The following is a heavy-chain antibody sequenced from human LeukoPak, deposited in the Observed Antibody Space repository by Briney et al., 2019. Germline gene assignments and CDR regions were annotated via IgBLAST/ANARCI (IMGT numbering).Heavy chain of an antibody. Sequence: GASVKVSCKVSGYTLTELSMHWVRQAPGKGLEWMGGFDPEDGETIYAQKFQGRVTMTEDTSTDTAYLQWSSLKASDTAMYYCARHGKTAAAEHWGQGTLVTVSS. CDR1: GYTLTELS. V-gene: IGHV1-24*01. J-gene: IGHJ1*01. D-gene: IGHD6-13*01. CDR3: ARHGKTAAAEH. CDR2: FDPEDGET.